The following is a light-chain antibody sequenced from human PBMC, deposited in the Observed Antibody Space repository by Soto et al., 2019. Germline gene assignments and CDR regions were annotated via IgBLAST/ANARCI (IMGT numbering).Light chain of an antibody. Sequence: EIVLTQSPGTLSLSPGERATLSCRASQSVSSSYLAWYQQKPGQAPRPLIYGATSSAIGTPDRFSGSGSGTDFTLTISRLEPEDFAVYYCQQYGSSPWTFGQGTKVEIK. V-gene: IGKV3-20*01. CDR1: QSVSSSY. CDR2: GAT. J-gene: IGKJ1*01. CDR3: QQYGSSPWT.